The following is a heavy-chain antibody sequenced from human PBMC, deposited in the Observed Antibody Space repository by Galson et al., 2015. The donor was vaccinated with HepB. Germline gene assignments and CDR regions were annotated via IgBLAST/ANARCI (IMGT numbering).Heavy chain of an antibody. CDR3: ARDSESLPRLRALEM. V-gene: IGHV3-21*01. CDR2: ISRTETYI. J-gene: IGHJ3*02. D-gene: IGHD3-16*01. Sequence: SLRLSCAASGFTFTSYSMNWVRQAPGKGLEWVSSISRTETYIYYADSVKGRFTISRDNAKNSLYLQMNSLRAEDTAVYYCARDSESLPRLRALEMWGPGTMVTVSS. CDR1: GFTFTSYS.